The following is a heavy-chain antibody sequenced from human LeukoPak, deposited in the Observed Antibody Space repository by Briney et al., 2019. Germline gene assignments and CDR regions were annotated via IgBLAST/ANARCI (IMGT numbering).Heavy chain of an antibody. Sequence: ASVKVSCKASGYTFTSYDINWVRQATGQGLEWMGWMNPNSGNTGYAQKFQGRVTMTRNTSISTAYMELSSLRSEDTAVSYCASYDILTGCIDYWGQGTLVTVSS. D-gene: IGHD3-9*01. CDR2: MNPNSGNT. V-gene: IGHV1-8*01. CDR1: GYTFTSYD. J-gene: IGHJ4*02. CDR3: ASYDILTGCIDY.